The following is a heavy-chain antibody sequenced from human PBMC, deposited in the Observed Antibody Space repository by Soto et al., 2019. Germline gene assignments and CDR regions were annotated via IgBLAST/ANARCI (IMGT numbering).Heavy chain of an antibody. CDR1: GGSFSGYY. Sequence: SETLSLTCAVYGGSFSGYYWSWIRQPPGKGLEWIGEINHSGSTNYNPSLKSRVTISVDKSKNQFSLKLSSVTAADTAGYYCARGKTSSGRVVGTYNDYWGQGTLVTVSS. V-gene: IGHV4-34*01. D-gene: IGHD6-19*01. J-gene: IGHJ4*02. CDR3: ARGKTSSGRVVGTYNDY. CDR2: INHSGST.